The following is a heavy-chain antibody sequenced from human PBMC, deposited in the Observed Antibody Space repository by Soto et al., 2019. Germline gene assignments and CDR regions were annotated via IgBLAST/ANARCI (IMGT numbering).Heavy chain of an antibody. CDR3: ASSRGATIGFDY. V-gene: IGHV3-23*01. D-gene: IGHD5-12*01. CDR1: GFTFSSYA. J-gene: IGHJ4*02. CDR2: ISGSGGST. Sequence: GGSLRLSCAASGFTFSSYAMSWVRQAQGKGLEWVSAISGSGGSTYYADSVKGRFTISRDNSKNTLYLQMNSLRAVDTAVYYCASSRGATIGFDYWCQGSLVTVSS.